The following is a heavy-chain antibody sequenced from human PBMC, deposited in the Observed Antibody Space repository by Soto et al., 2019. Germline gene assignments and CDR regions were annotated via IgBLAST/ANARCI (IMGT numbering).Heavy chain of an antibody. J-gene: IGHJ4*02. Sequence: GESLKISCAASGFTFSSHAMNWVRQAPGKGLEWVALIWNAGNNKYYADAGSVKGRFTISRDNSRNTLYLEINNARADDTAVYYCVRGPDYSNFGYFDSWGQGILVTVSS. V-gene: IGHV3-33*01. D-gene: IGHD4-4*01. CDR2: IWNAGNNK. CDR1: GFTFSSHA. CDR3: VRGPDYSNFGYFDS.